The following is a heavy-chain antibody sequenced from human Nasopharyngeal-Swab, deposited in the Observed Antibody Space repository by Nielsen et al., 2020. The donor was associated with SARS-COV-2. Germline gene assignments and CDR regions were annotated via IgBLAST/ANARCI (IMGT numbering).Heavy chain of an antibody. D-gene: IGHD2-15*01. V-gene: IGHV3-30-3*01. CDR2: ISYDGSNK. CDR3: ARSWGGGYSFSFDY. Sequence: GESLEISCAASGFTFSSYAMHWVRPAPGKGLEWVAVISYDGSNKYYADSVKGRFTISRDNSKNTLYLQMNSLRAEDTAVYYCARSWGGGYSFSFDYWGQGTLVTVSS. J-gene: IGHJ4*02. CDR1: GFTFSSYA.